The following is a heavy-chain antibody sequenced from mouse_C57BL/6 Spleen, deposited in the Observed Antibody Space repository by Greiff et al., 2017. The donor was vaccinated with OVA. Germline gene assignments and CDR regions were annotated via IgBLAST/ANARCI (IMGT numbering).Heavy chain of an antibody. CDR3: ARDDGYSHYYAMDY. D-gene: IGHD2-3*01. V-gene: IGHV1-39*01. CDR1: GYSFTDYN. J-gene: IGHJ4*01. CDR2: INPNYGTT. Sequence: VQLQQSGPELVKPGASVKISCTASGYSFTDYNMNWVKQSTGKSLEWIGVINPNYGTTSYNQKFKGKATLTVDQSSSTAYMQLNSLTSEDSAVYYCARDDGYSHYYAMDYWGQGTSVTVSS.